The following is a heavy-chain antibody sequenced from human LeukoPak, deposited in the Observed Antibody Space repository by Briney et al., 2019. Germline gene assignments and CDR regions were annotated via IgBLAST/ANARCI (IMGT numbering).Heavy chain of an antibody. Sequence: SETLSLTCTVSGGSISSYYWSWIRQPPGKGLKWIGYIYYSGSTNYNPSLKSRVTISVDTSKNQFSLKLSSVTAADTAVYYCARVASDFWSGYYPPYWYFDLWGRGTLVTVSS. CDR3: ARVASDFWSGYYPPYWYFDL. V-gene: IGHV4-59*01. CDR2: IYYSGST. CDR1: GGSISSYY. J-gene: IGHJ2*01. D-gene: IGHD3-3*01.